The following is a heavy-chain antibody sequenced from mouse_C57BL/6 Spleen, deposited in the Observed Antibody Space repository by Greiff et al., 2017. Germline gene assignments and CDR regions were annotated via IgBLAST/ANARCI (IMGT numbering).Heavy chain of an antibody. D-gene: IGHD2-4*01. CDR3: ARKGDYDYAFYAMDY. CDR1: GFTFSSYA. Sequence: EVKVVESGGGLVKPGGSLKLSCAASGFTFSSYAMSWVRQTPEKRLEWVATISDGGSYTYYPDNVKGRFTISRDNAKNNLYLQMSHLKSEDTAMYYCARKGDYDYAFYAMDYWGQGTSVTVSS. V-gene: IGHV5-4*03. J-gene: IGHJ4*01. CDR2: ISDGGSYT.